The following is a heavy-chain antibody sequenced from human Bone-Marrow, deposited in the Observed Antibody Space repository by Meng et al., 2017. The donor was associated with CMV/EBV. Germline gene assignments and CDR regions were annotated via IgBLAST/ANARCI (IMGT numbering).Heavy chain of an antibody. V-gene: IGHV3-74*01. CDR2: INCDGSTT. J-gene: IGHJ4*02. D-gene: IGHD1-14*01. CDR3: ARSQYKSASDY. CDR1: GFTFSSYW. Sequence: GESLKISCAASGFTFSSYWMHWVRQAAGKGRVWVSRINCDGSTTIYADSVKGRFTISRDNAKNTLHLQMNGLRDEDTAGYYCARSQYKSASDYWGRGALVTVS.